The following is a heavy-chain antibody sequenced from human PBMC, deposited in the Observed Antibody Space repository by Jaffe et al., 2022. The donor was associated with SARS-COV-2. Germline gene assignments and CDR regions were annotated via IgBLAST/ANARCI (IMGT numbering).Heavy chain of an antibody. V-gene: IGHV3-21*06. CDR1: GFTFSGHS. D-gene: IGHD6-13*01. J-gene: IGHJ6*02. CDR3: ARGYGSSWDNVDV. CDR2: ISSSTSYI. Sequence: EVQLVESGGGLVKPGGSLRLSCAASGFTFSGHSMNWVRQAPGGGLEWVSYISSSTSYIYYADSVKGRFTISRDNAKNLLYLQMNSLRAEDSAVYYCARGYGSSWDNVDVWGQGTTVTVSS.